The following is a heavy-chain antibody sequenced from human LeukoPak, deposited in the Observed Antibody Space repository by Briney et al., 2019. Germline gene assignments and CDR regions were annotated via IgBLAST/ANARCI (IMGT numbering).Heavy chain of an antibody. D-gene: IGHD3-3*01. V-gene: IGHV4-61*02. J-gene: IGHJ4*02. CDR2: IYTSGST. Sequence: KPSETLSLTCAVSGYSISSGYYWGWIRQPAGKGLEWIGRIYTSGSTNYNPSLKSRVTISVDTSKNQFSLKLSSVTAADTAVYYCAREIAYDFWSGYLHQSDYWGQGTLVTVSS. CDR3: AREIAYDFWSGYLHQSDY. CDR1: GYSISSGYY.